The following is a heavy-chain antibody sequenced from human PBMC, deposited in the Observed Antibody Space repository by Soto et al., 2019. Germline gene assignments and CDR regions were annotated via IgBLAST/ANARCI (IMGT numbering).Heavy chain of an antibody. D-gene: IGHD2-8*02. J-gene: IGHJ4*02. Sequence: GGSLRLSCVASGFTFTGYAMGWVPQAPGKGLECVSVVSRGGSTHYADSVTGRFIGSRDNSKNTVSLQMNSLRADDTAVYYCAKRRCAGGHFDCWGRGALVTVSS. CDR2: VSRGGST. CDR1: GFTFTGYA. V-gene: IGHV3-23*01. CDR3: AKRRCAGGHFDC.